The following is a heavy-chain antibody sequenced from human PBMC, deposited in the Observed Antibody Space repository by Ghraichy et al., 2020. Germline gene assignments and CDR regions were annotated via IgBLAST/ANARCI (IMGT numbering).Heavy chain of an antibody. J-gene: IGHJ4*02. D-gene: IGHD3-3*01. CDR3: ARDAQLDYDFWSGYLDY. CDR2: IWYDGSNK. V-gene: IGHV3-33*01. Sequence: GGSLRLSCAASGFTFSSYGMHWVRQAPGKGLEWVAVIWYDGSNKYYADSVKGRFTISRDNSKNTLYLQMNSLRAEDTAVYYCARDAQLDYDFWSGYLDYWGQGTLVTVSS. CDR1: GFTFSSYG.